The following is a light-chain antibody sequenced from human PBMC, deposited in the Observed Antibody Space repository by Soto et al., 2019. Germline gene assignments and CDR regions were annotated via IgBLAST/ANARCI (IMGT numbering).Light chain of an antibody. CDR1: QSVSSN. CDR3: QQYNNWPLYT. J-gene: IGKJ2*01. V-gene: IGKV3-15*01. Sequence: EIVMTQSPATLSVSPGERATLSCRASQSVSSNLAWYQQKPGQAPRLLIYGASTRATAIPARFSGSGSGTEFTLTISGLQSEDFAVYYCQQYNNWPLYTFGQGTKLEIK. CDR2: GAS.